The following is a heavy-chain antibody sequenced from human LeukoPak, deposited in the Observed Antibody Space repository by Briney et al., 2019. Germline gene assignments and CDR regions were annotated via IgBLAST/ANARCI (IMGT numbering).Heavy chain of an antibody. Sequence: GGSLRLSCAASGFTFSDYYMSWIRQAPGKGLEWVSYISSSSSYTNYADSVKGRFTISRDNAKNSLYLQMNSLRAEDTAVYYCARDPSRWLQFSYYFDYWGQGTLVAVSS. V-gene: IGHV3-11*05. CDR1: GFTFSDYY. CDR3: ARDPSRWLQFSYYFDY. CDR2: ISSSSSYT. J-gene: IGHJ4*02. D-gene: IGHD5-24*01.